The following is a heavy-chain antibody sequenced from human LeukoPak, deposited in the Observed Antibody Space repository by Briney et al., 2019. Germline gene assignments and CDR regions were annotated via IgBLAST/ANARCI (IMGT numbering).Heavy chain of an antibody. CDR3: ARVPSSGWYTRRYYYYYMDV. CDR1: GGSISSYY. D-gene: IGHD6-19*01. V-gene: IGHV4-59*01. Sequence: SETLSLTCTVSGGSISSYYWSWIRQPPGKGLEWIGYIYYSGSTNYNPSLKSRVTISVDTSKNQFSLKLSSVTAADTAAYYCARVPSSGWYTRRYYYYYMDVWGKGTTVTVSS. J-gene: IGHJ6*03. CDR2: IYYSGST.